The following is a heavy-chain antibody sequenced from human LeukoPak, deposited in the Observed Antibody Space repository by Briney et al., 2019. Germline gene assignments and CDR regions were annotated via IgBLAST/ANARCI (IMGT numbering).Heavy chain of an antibody. D-gene: IGHD3-3*01. Sequence: PGGSLRLSCTASGFTFGDYAMSWVRQAPGKGLEWVGFIRSKAYGGTTEYAASVKGRFTISRDDSKSIAYLQMNSLKTEDTAVYYCTRDLTYYDFPHAFDIWGQGTMVTVSS. V-gene: IGHV3-49*04. CDR3: TRDLTYYDFPHAFDI. CDR2: IRSKAYGGTT. J-gene: IGHJ3*02. CDR1: GFTFGDYA.